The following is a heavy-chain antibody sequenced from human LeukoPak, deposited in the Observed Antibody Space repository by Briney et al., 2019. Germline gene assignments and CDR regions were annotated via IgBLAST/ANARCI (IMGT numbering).Heavy chain of an antibody. CDR1: GFTFSSYA. D-gene: IGHD6-13*01. CDR3: ACSSRGSFDY. V-gene: IGHV3-30*04. CDR2: ISYDGSNK. Sequence: GGSLRLSCAASGFTFSSYAMHWVRQAPGKGLEWVAVISYDGSNKYYADSVKGRFTISRDNSKNTLYLQMNSLRAEDTAVYYCACSSRGSFDYWGQGTLVTVSS. J-gene: IGHJ4*02.